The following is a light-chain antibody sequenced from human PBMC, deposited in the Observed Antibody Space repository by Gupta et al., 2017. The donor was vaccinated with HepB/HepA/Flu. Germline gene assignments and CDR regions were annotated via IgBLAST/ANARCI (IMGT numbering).Light chain of an antibody. CDR3: QHRNNWPHT. CDR2: DAS. V-gene: IGKV3-11*01. J-gene: IGKJ4*01. Sequence: EIVLTQSPATLSLSPGDRATLSCRASHSINSFLAWYQQRPGLAPRLLIYDASKRAADIPGRFSGSGSGTEFTLTISSREPEDSAIYYCQHRNNWPHTFGGGTKVEIK. CDR1: HSINSF.